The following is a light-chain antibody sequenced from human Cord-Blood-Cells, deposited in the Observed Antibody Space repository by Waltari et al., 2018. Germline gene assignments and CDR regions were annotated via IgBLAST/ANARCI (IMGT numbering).Light chain of an antibody. CDR3: AAWDDSLNGWV. CDR1: SSNIGSNT. CDR2: SDS. Sequence: QSVLTQPPSASGTPGQRVTISCSGSSSNIGSNTVNWYQQLPGTAPTLLIYSDSQRPSVVPDRVSGSKSGTSASLAISGLQSEDEADYYCAAWDDSLNGWVFGGGTKLTVL. J-gene: IGLJ3*02. V-gene: IGLV1-44*01.